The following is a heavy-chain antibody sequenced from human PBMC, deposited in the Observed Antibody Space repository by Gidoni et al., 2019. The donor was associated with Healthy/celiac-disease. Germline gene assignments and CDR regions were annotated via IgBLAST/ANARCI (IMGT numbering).Heavy chain of an antibody. CDR1: GGSISSGSYY. Sequence: QVQLQASGPGLVKPSPTLSLPCTVYGGSISSGSYYWSWIRQPAGKGLEWMGLIYTRGSTNYNPSLKSRVPISVDTSKNQFSLKLSSVTAADTAVYYWARSLSSWPWDYWGQGTLVTVSS. J-gene: IGHJ4*02. V-gene: IGHV4-61*02. D-gene: IGHD6-13*01. CDR3: ARSLSSWPWDY. CDR2: IYTRGST.